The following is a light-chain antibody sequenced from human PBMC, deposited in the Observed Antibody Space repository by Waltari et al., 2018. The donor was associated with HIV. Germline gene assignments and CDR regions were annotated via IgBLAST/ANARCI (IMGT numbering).Light chain of an antibody. V-gene: IGKV1-33*01. CDR3: QQYENLPYS. Sequence: DIQMTQSPSSLSASVGDRVTITCQASHYIDNYLSWYQQKPGKVPKLLIYDASNLETGVSSRFSGSGYGTEFSFTISSLQPEDIATYYCQQYENLPYSFGQGTNLEI. CDR1: HYIDNY. J-gene: IGKJ2*03. CDR2: DAS.